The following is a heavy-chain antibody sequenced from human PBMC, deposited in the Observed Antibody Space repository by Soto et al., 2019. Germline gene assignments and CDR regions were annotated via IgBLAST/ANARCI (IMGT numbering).Heavy chain of an antibody. J-gene: IGHJ4*02. CDR2: IYDDGGS. Sequence: SETLSLTCTVSGASVSRTYCSWIRQPPGKGLEWIGYIYDDGGSNHNPSLKSRVTMSVDTSNNQVSLRLTSVTAADSAVYYCARERSALDSWGQGTLVTVSS. CDR3: ARERSALDS. V-gene: IGHV4-59*02. CDR1: GASVSRTY.